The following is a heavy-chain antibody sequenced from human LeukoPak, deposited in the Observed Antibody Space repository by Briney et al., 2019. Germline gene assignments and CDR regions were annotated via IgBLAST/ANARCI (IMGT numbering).Heavy chain of an antibody. CDR1: GDSITGYY. V-gene: IGHV4-38-2*02. Sequence: PSETLSLTCTVSGDSITGYYWGWIRQPPGKGLEWIGNIYYTGNTYYNASLKSRVTISVDTSKNQFSLKLSSVTAADTAVYYCATRLLWFGELLSAHDYWGQGTLVTVSS. CDR2: IYYTGNT. CDR3: ATRLLWFGELLSAHDY. J-gene: IGHJ4*02. D-gene: IGHD3-10*01.